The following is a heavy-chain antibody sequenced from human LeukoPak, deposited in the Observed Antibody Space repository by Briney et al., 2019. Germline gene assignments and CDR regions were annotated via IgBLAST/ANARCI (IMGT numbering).Heavy chain of an antibody. CDR3: ARALGVVVDYYYMDV. Sequence: GASVKVSCKASGGTFSSYAISWVRQAPGQGLEWMGGIIPIFGTANYAQKFQGRVTITADKSTSTAYMELSSLRSEDTAVYYCARALGVVVDYYYMDVWGKGTTVTVSS. CDR2: IIPIFGTA. CDR1: GGTFSSYA. D-gene: IGHD2-15*01. J-gene: IGHJ6*03. V-gene: IGHV1-69*06.